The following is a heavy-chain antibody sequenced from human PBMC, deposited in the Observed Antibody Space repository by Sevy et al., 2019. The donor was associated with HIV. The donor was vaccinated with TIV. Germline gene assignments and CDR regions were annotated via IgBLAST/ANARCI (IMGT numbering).Heavy chain of an antibody. D-gene: IGHD3-22*01. CDR2: VSYGGST. Sequence: SETLSLTCTVSGGSIGSNSFYWGWIRQPPGKELEWIGTVSYGGSTYYNPSLRIRVTISVDASKKQFSLKLSSVTAADTAVYYCARQKVRSAYYYDTSGRQGKADFDSWGQGTLVTVSS. J-gene: IGHJ4*02. CDR3: ARQKVRSAYYYDTSGRQGKADFDS. CDR1: GGSIGSNSFY. V-gene: IGHV4-39*01.